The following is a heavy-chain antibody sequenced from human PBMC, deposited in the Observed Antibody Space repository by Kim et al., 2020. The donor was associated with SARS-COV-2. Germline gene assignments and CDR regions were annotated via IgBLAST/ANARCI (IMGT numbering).Heavy chain of an antibody. V-gene: IGHV3-21*01. D-gene: IGHD3-10*01. J-gene: IGHJ4*02. CDR3: ARAQVGPMVDY. Sequence: YIYYADSVKGRFTISRDNAKNSLDLQMNSLRAEDTAVYYCARAQVGPMVDYWGQGTQVTVSS. CDR2: YI.